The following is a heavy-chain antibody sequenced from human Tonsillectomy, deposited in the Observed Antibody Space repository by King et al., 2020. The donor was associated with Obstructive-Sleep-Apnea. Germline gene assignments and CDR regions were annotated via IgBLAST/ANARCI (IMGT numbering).Heavy chain of an antibody. CDR1: GGSISSDGYY. J-gene: IGHJ4*02. V-gene: IGHV4-31*03. D-gene: IGHD3-10*01. CDR3: ARGSPYYFDY. Sequence: QLQESGPGLVKPSQTLSLTCIVSGGSISSDGYYWSWILQHPGKGLEWSAYIDYSGSTYDNPSLNTRVTILVDTSKNQLSLKLSSMTAADTAVYYCARGSPYYFDYWGQGTLVTVSS. CDR2: IDYSGST.